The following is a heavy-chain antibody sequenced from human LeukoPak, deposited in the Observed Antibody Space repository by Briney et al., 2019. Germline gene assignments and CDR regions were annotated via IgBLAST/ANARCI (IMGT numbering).Heavy chain of an antibody. V-gene: IGHV4-38-2*02. D-gene: IGHD6-19*01. Sequence: PSETLSLTCTVSDYSISSGHYWGWIRQPPGKGLEWIGSIYHSGSTYYNPSLKSRVTISVDTSKNQFSLKLNSVTAADTAVYYCARVRSDSSGWRADYWGQGTLVTVSS. CDR3: ARVRSDSSGWRADY. CDR1: DYSISSGHY. J-gene: IGHJ4*02. CDR2: IYHSGST.